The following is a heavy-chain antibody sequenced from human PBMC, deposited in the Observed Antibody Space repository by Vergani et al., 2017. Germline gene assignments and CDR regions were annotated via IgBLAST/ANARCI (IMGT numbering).Heavy chain of an antibody. CDR3: ARDRVDIVATTTYYYYYYGMDV. D-gene: IGHD5-12*01. CDR1: GFPFSSNY. Sequence: EVQLVESGGGLVQPGGSLRLSCAASGFPFSSNYMSWVRQAPGKGLEWVSVIYSGGSTYYADSVKGRFTISRHNSKNNLYLQMNSLRAEDTAVYYCARDRVDIVATTTYYYYYYGMDVWGEATTVTVSS. V-gene: IGHV3-53*04. J-gene: IGHJ6*04. CDR2: IYSGGST.